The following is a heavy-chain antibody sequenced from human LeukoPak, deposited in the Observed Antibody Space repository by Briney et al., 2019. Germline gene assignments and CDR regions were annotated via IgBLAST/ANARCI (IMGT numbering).Heavy chain of an antibody. J-gene: IGHJ4*02. CDR3: ARGLATVSPDY. CDR2: IYHSGST. CDR1: GYSISSGYY. D-gene: IGHD4-17*01. V-gene: IGHV4-38-2*02. Sequence: SETLSLTCTVSGYSISSGYYWAWIRQPPGKGLEWIGSIYHSGSTNYNPSLKSRVTISVDTSKNQFSLKLSSVTAADTAVYYCARGLATVSPDYWGQGTLVTVSS.